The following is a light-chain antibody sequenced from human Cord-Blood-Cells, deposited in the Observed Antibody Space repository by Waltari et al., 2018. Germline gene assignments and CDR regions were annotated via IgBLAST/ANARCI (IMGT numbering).Light chain of an antibody. CDR2: WAS. CDR3: QQYYSTPPYT. J-gene: IGKJ2*01. Sequence: DIVMTQSPDSLAVSVAERATITCKSSQSVFYSSNNKNYLAWYQQKPGQPPKLLIYWASSRESGVPNRFSGSGSGTDFTLTISSLQAEDVAVYYCQQYYSTPPYTFGQGTKLEIK. CDR1: QSVFYSSNNKNY. V-gene: IGKV4-1*01.